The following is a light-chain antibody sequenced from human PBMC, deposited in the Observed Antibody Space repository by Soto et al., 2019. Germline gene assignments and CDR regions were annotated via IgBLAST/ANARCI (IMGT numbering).Light chain of an antibody. J-gene: IGLJ2*01. Sequence: QSVLTQPPSVSGAPGQRVTIPCTGSSSNIGAGYDVQWYQQLPGTAPKLLIYGNMNRPSGVPDRFSGSKSGTSASLAITGLQAEDEADYYCHSYDSSLSAVVFGGGTKVTAL. V-gene: IGLV1-40*01. CDR2: GNM. CDR3: HSYDSSLSAVV. CDR1: SSNIGAGYD.